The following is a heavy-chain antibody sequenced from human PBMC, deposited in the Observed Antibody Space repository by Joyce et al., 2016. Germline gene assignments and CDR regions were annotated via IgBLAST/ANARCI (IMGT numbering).Heavy chain of an antibody. CDR2: ISYDGIYK. CDR3: AKILTATYSSGWFLDY. Sequence: QVQLVESGGGVVQPGRSLRLSCAASGLTLINDGVHWVRQAPGKGLEWVAVISYDGIYKYYADSVKGRFTISRDNSQNTVFLEMNSLRTEYTAVYYCAKILTATYSSGWFLDYWGQGTLVTVSS. V-gene: IGHV3-30*18. J-gene: IGHJ4*02. D-gene: IGHD6-25*01. CDR1: GLTLINDG.